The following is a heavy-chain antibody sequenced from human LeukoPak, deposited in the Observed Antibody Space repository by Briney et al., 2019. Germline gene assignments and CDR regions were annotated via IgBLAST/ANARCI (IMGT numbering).Heavy chain of an antibody. D-gene: IGHD5-12*01. CDR1: GYSFTTYW. CDR3: ARRNGYDSSYYFDY. J-gene: IGHJ4*02. V-gene: IGHV5-51*01. CDR2: IYPGDSDT. Sequence: LGESLKISCKASGYSFTTYWIGWVRQMPGKGLEWVGNIYPGDSDTRYSPSFQGRVTISVDKSIGTAYLQWSSLKASDTAIYYCARRNGYDSSYYFDYWGQGNPVTVSS.